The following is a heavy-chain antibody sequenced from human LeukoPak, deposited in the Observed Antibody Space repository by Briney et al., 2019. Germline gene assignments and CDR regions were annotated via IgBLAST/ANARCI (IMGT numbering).Heavy chain of an antibody. CDR2: ISAYNGNT. Sequence: ASVKVSCKASGYTFTSYGISWVRQAPGQGLEWMGWISAYNGNTNYAQKLQGRVTMTTDTSTSTAYMELRSLRSDDTAVYYCARAYSGGSCYSNYYGMDVWGKGTTVTVSS. J-gene: IGHJ6*04. V-gene: IGHV1-18*04. CDR3: ARAYSGGSCYSNYYGMDV. D-gene: IGHD2-15*01. CDR1: GYTFTSYG.